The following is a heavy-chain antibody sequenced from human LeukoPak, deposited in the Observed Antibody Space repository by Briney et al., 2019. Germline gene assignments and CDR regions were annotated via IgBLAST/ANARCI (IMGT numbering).Heavy chain of an antibody. Sequence: SVKVSCKASGGTFSSYAISWVRQAPGQGLEWMGGIIPIFGTAHYAQKFQGRVTITADESTSTVYMEVSSLRSEDTAVYYCARGSLTGYYNWFDPWGQGTLVTVSS. CDR3: ARGSLTGYYNWFDP. D-gene: IGHD3-9*01. CDR2: IIPIFGTA. V-gene: IGHV1-69*13. CDR1: GGTFSSYA. J-gene: IGHJ5*02.